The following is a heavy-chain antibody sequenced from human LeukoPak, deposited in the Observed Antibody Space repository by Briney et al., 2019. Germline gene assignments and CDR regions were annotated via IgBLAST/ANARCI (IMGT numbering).Heavy chain of an antibody. CDR2: INHSGST. D-gene: IGHD3-10*01. J-gene: IGHJ4*02. CDR1: GGSFSGYY. Sequence: PSETLSLTCAGYGGSFSGYYWSWIRQPPGKGLEWIGEINHSGSTNYNPSLKSRVTISVDTSKNQFSLKLSSVTAADTAVYYCARAIWFGESPFDYWGQGTLVTVSS. V-gene: IGHV4-34*01. CDR3: ARAIWFGESPFDY.